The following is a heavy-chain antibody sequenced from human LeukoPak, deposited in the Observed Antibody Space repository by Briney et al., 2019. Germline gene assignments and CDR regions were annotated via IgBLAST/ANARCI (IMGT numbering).Heavy chain of an antibody. D-gene: IGHD2-15*01. CDR3: ARDHVSGGFDI. V-gene: IGHV4-39*07. J-gene: IGHJ3*02. CDR1: GGSISSSSYY. Sequence: SETLSLTCTVSGGSISSSSYYWGWIRQPPGKGLEWIGSIYYSGSTYYNSSLKSRITISVDTSKNRFSLKLSSVTAADTAVYYCARDHVSGGFDIWGQGTMVTVSS. CDR2: IYYSGST.